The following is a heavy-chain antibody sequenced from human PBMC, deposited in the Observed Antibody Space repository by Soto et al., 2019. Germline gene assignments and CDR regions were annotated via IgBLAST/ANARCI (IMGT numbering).Heavy chain of an antibody. CDR1: GFVFTSFH. CDR3: ARAGINGFNP. V-gene: IGHV1-46*01. CDR2: INHSGGGT. J-gene: IGHJ5*02. Sequence: ASVKVSCKTSGFVFTSFHMHWVRQVPGQGLEWMGMINHSGGGTDYPDKFQGRVTLTSDTSTNTVNMELRNLRSDDPAVYSCARAGINGFNPWGQGRLVTV.